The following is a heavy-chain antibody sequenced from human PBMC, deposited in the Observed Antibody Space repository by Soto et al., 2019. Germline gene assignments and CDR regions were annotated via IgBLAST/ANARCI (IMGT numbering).Heavy chain of an antibody. CDR1: GFTFSNHW. D-gene: IGHD3-3*01. CDR3: ARGGTYYDFWSGYYTDYYGMDV. Sequence: PGGSLRLSCAGSGFTFSNHWMNWVRQAPGKGLEWVSYISSSGSTIYYADSVKGRFTISRDNAKNSLYLQMNSLRAEDTAVYYCARGGTYYDFWSGYYTDYYGMDVWGQGTTVTVSS. V-gene: IGHV3-48*04. CDR2: ISSSGSTI. J-gene: IGHJ6*02.